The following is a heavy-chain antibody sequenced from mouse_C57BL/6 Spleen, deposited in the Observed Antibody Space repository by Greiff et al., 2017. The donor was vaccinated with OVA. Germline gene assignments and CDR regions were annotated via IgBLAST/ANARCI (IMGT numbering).Heavy chain of an antibody. CDR1: GYAFSSSW. Sequence: QVQLKQSGPELVKPGASVKISCKASGYAFSSSWMNWVKQRPGKGLEWIGRIYPGDGDTNYNGKFKGKATLTADKSSSTAYMQLSSLTSEDSAVYFCANNYYGSSPYAMDYWGQGTSVTVSS. V-gene: IGHV1-82*01. J-gene: IGHJ4*01. D-gene: IGHD1-1*01. CDR2: IYPGDGDT. CDR3: ANNYYGSSPYAMDY.